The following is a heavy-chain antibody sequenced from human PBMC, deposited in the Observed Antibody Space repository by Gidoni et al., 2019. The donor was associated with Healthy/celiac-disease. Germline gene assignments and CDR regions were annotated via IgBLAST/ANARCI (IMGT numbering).Heavy chain of an antibody. Sequence: QVQLVQSGAEVKKPRSSVKVSCKASGGTFSSYAISWVRQAPGQGLEWMGGIIPSFGTANYAQKFQGRVTITADESTSTAYMELSSLRSEDTAVYYCARDRPKLYYYDSSGNDAFDIWGQGTMVTVSS. CDR3: ARDRPKLYYYDSSGNDAFDI. CDR2: IIPSFGTA. V-gene: IGHV1-69*01. D-gene: IGHD3-22*01. J-gene: IGHJ3*02. CDR1: GGTFSSYA.